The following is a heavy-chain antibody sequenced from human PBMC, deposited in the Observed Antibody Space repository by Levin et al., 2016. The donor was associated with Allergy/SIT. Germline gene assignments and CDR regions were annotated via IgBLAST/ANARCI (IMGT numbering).Heavy chain of an antibody. CDR1: GFDFSDYA. V-gene: IGHV3-49*03. CDR2: IRGTAYGATT. CDR3: SRDLLYCTRASCPSES. D-gene: IGHD2-2*01. Sequence: GESLKISCTASGFDFSDYAMSWFRQTPGKGLEWVAFIRGTAYGATTKYAASVKGRFTISRDDSKSIAYLQMNSLTVEDTAVYYCSRDLLYCTRASCPSESWGPGTQVTVSS. J-gene: IGHJ5*02.